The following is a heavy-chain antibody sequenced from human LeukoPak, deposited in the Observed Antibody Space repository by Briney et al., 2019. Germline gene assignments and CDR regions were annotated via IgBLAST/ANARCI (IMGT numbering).Heavy chain of an antibody. D-gene: IGHD4-17*01. CDR1: GFTFSSYG. CDR3: ASSKADDYGDFYWYFDL. V-gene: IGHV3-30*03. CDR2: ISYDGSNK. Sequence: PGGSLRLSCAASGFTFSSYGMHWVRQAPGKGLEWVAVISYDGSNKYYADSVKGRFTISRDNAKNSLYLQMNSLRAEDTAVYYCASSKADDYGDFYWYFDLWGRGTLVTVSS. J-gene: IGHJ2*01.